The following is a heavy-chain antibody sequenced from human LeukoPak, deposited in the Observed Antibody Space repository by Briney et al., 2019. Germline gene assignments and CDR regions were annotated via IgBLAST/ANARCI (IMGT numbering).Heavy chain of an antibody. J-gene: IGHJ4*02. CDR3: ARGQVQAWYDPMYYFDY. D-gene: IGHD3-3*01. CDR2: ISSSSSYI. Sequence: PGGSLRLSCAASGFTFSSYSMNWVRQAPGKGLEWVSSISSSSSYIYYADSVKGRFTISRDNAKNSLYPQMNSLRAEDTAVYYCARGQVQAWYDPMYYFDYWGQGTLVTVSS. V-gene: IGHV3-21*01. CDR1: GFTFSSYS.